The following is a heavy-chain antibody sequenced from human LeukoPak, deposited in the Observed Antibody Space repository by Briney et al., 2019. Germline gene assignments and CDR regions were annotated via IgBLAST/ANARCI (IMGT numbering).Heavy chain of an antibody. CDR2: ISYDGTNK. Sequence: GRSLRLSCAASGFTFSNYAMHWVRQAPGKGLGWLAVISYDGTNKYYADSVKGRFTISRDNSKNTLYLQMNSLRAEDTAVYYCASSQLDLDYWGQGTLVTVSS. D-gene: IGHD1-1*01. V-gene: IGHV3-30*04. CDR1: GFTFSNYA. J-gene: IGHJ4*02. CDR3: ASSQLDLDY.